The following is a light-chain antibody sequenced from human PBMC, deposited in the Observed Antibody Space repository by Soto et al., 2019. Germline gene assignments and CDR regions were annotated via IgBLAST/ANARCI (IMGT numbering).Light chain of an antibody. CDR1: QTVSSY. Sequence: EIVLTQSPATLSLSPGDRATLSCRASQTVSSYLAWYRHKPGQAPRLLIYDASNRATGIPTRFSGSGSGTNFTLTISNLEPEDLAVYYCQHRRSWPLTFGGGTKVEIK. CDR2: DAS. V-gene: IGKV3-11*01. J-gene: IGKJ4*01. CDR3: QHRRSWPLT.